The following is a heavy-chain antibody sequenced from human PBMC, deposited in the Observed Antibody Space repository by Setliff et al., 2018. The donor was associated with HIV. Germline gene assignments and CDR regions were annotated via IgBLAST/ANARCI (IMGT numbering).Heavy chain of an antibody. J-gene: IGHJ6*03. CDR1: GFSFSSYW. Sequence: PGGSLRLSCAASGFSFSSYWMSWVRQAPGKGLEWVANIKKDGSEKYYVDSVRGRFTISRDNAKNSLYLQMNSLRAEDTAVYYCARDATRGGDMDVWAKGTTVTV. V-gene: IGHV3-7*01. CDR3: ARDATRGGDMDV. D-gene: IGHD2-15*01. CDR2: IKKDGSEK.